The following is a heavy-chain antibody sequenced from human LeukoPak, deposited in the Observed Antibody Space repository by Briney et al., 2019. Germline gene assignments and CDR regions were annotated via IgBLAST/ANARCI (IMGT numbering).Heavy chain of an antibody. D-gene: IGHD3-22*01. CDR1: GGSFSAYF. CDR3: ATRGDYSDTSGNSYDALDI. CDR2: VGHSGSA. V-gene: IGHV4-34*01. Sequence: PSETLPLTCAVSGGSFSAYFWRWIRQPPGKGLEWIGDVGHSGSADYNPSLKSRVTISADPSKGQFSLKLTSVTAADTAVYYCATRGDYSDTSGNSYDALDIWGQGTMVTVSS. J-gene: IGHJ3*02.